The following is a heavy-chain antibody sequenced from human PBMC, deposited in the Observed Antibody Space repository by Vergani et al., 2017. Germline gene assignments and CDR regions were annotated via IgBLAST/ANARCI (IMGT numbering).Heavy chain of an antibody. D-gene: IGHD1-26*01. V-gene: IGHV1-3*01. CDR2: INAGNGNT. Sequence: QVQLVQSGAEVKKPGASVKVSCKASGYTFTSYAMHWVRQAPGQRLEWRGWINAGNGNTKYSQKIQGRVTITRDTSASTAYMELSSLRSEDTAVYYCARAYSGSYFGYWGQGTLVTVSS. CDR1: GYTFTSYA. CDR3: ARAYSGSYFGY. J-gene: IGHJ4*02.